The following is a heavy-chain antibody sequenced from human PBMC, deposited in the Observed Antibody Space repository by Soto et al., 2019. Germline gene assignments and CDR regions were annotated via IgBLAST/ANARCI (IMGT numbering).Heavy chain of an antibody. CDR2: IWYDGSNK. D-gene: IGHD3-22*01. Sequence: QVQLVESGGGVVQPGRSLRLSCAASGFTFRTYGMYWVRQAPGKGLEWVAIIWYDGSNKYYADAVKGRFTVSRDNSINTLFLQIDYVTAADRAVYLCGVAYYYDTSGCFYACHHQSWGQGTLVTVS. CDR3: GVAYYYDTSGCFYACHHQS. V-gene: IGHV3-33*03. J-gene: IGHJ4*02. CDR1: GFTFRTYG.